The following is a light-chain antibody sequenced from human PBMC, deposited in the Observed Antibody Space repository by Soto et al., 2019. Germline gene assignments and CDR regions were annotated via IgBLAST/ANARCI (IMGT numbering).Light chain of an antibody. J-gene: IGKJ5*01. Sequence: DIQMTQSPSSVSASVGDRVTITCRASQSTSSYLNWYQQKPGKAPKLLIYAESSLQSGVPSRFSGRGSGTDFTLTISSLQPEDFATYYCQQSYSTPPTFGQGTRLEI. CDR2: AES. CDR1: QSTSSY. CDR3: QQSYSTPPT. V-gene: IGKV1-39*01.